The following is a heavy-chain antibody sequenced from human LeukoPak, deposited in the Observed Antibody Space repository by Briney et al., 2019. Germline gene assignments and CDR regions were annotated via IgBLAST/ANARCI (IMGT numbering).Heavy chain of an antibody. CDR2: IYYSGST. Sequence: SETLSLTCTVSGGSISSSSYYWGWIRQPPGKGLEWIGSIYYSGSTYYNPSLKSRVTISVDTSKNQFSLKLSSVTAADTAVYYCAGDFWSGYYAYWGQGTLVTVSS. CDR1: GGSISSSSYY. J-gene: IGHJ4*02. D-gene: IGHD3-3*01. CDR3: AGDFWSGYYAY. V-gene: IGHV4-39*07.